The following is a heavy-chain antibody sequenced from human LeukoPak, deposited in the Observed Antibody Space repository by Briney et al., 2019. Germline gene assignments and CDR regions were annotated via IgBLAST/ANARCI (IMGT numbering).Heavy chain of an antibody. CDR2: IKQDGSEK. D-gene: IGHD2-21*02. CDR3: ARAYCGGDCYFSYFDY. V-gene: IGHV3-7*01. Sequence: PGGSLRLSCAASGFTFSSYWMSWVRQAPGKGLEWVANIKQDGSEKYYVDSVKGRFTISRDNAKNSLYLQMSSLRAEDTAVYYCARAYCGGDCYFSYFDYWGQGTLVTVSS. CDR1: GFTFSSYW. J-gene: IGHJ4*02.